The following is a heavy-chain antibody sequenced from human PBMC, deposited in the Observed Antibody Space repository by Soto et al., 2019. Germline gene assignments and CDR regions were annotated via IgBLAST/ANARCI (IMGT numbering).Heavy chain of an antibody. J-gene: IGHJ5*02. CDR3: ARDHNYYGSGSYYDRINWFDP. Sequence: QVQLVQSGAEVKKPGASVKVSCKASGYTFTSYAMHWVRQAPGQRLEGMGWINADNVNTKYSQKFEGRVTNTRATFASTAYMELSSLRSEDTTVYYCARDHNYYGSGSYYDRINWFDPWGQGTLVTVSS. D-gene: IGHD3-10*01. CDR2: INADNVNT. CDR1: GYTFTSYA. V-gene: IGHV1-3*01.